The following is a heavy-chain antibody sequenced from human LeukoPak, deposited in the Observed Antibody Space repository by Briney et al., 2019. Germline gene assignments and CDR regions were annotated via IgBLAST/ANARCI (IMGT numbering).Heavy chain of an antibody. J-gene: IGHJ2*01. Sequence: GGSVTLLCAASGFTFNTYAMSWVRQAPGKGLEWVSAISGSGGSTYYADSVKGRFTVSRDNPKDTLFLQMNSLRAEDTAVYYCAKVTDYGDYIYWHFDLWGRGTGVTVFS. CDR1: GFTFNTYA. V-gene: IGHV3-23*01. CDR2: ISGSGGST. CDR3: AKVTDYGDYIYWHFDL. D-gene: IGHD4-17*01.